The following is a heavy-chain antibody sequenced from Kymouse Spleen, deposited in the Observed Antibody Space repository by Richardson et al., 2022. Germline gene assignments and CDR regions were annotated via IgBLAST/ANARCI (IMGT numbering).Heavy chain of an antibody. J-gene: IGHJ6*02. D-gene: IGHD6-6*01. V-gene: IGHV3-33*01. Sequence: QVQLVESGGGVVQPGRSLRLSCAASGFTFSSYGMHWVRQAPGKGLEWVAVIWYDGSNKYYADSVKGRFTISRDNSKNTLYLQMNSLRAEDTAVYYCASPRIAAFYGMDVWGQGTTVTVSS. CDR1: GFTFSSYG. CDR2: IWYDGSNK. CDR3: ASPRIAAFYGMDV.